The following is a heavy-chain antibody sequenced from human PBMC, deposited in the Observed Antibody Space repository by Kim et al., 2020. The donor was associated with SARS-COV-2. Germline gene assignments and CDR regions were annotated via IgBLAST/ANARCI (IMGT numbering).Heavy chain of an antibody. V-gene: IGHV3-74*01. D-gene: IGHD6-6*01. CDR3: ARGASSSPKGY. CDR2: INSDGSST. Sequence: GGSLRLSCAASGFTFSSYWMHWVRQAPGKGLVWVSRINSDGSSTSYADSVKGRFTISRDNAKNTLYLQMNSLRAEDTAVYYCARGASSSPKGYWGQGTLVTVSS. J-gene: IGHJ4*02. CDR1: GFTFSSYW.